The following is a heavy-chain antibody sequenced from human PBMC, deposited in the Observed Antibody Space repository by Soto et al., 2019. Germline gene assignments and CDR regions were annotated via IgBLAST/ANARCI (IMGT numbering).Heavy chain of an antibody. D-gene: IGHD2-8*01. CDR3: ARDTYLRYYYGMDV. J-gene: IGHJ6*02. V-gene: IGHV3-23*01. Sequence: GGSLRLSCAASGFTFSTFVMTWVRQVPGEGLEWVSSITGSRKSAYYADSVKGRFTISRDNSKNTLYLQMNSLRAEDTAVYYCARDTYLRYYYGMDVWGQGTTVTVSS. CDR2: ITGSRKSA. CDR1: GFTFSTFV.